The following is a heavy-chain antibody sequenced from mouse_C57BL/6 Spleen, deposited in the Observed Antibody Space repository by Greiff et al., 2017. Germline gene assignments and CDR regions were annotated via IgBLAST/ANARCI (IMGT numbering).Heavy chain of an antibody. CDR1: GYSITSGYY. CDR3: AREENFHWYFDV. CDR2: ISYDGSN. Sequence: VQLQQSGPGLVKPSQSLSLTCSVTGYSITSGYYWNWIRQFPGNKLEWMGYISYDGSNNYNPCLKNRISITRDTSKNQFFLKLNSVTTEDTATYYCAREENFHWYFDVWGTGTTVTVSS. J-gene: IGHJ1*03. V-gene: IGHV3-6*01.